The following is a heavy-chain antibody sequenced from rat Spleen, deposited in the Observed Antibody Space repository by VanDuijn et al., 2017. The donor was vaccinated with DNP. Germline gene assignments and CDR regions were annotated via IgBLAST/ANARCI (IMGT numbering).Heavy chain of an antibody. Sequence: QVQLQQSGAELAKPGSSVQISCKASGFSFITHYIGWIKQTTGQGLEYIGYIYTGSGGTNYNEKFKGKATLTVDKSSNTAFMQLSSLTPDDSAVYYCARWDRGTGFLYWGQGTLVTVSS. CDR3: ARWDRGTGFLY. CDR2: IYTGSGGT. J-gene: IGHJ3*01. D-gene: IGHD4-3*01. CDR1: GFSFITHY. V-gene: IGHV1-43*01.